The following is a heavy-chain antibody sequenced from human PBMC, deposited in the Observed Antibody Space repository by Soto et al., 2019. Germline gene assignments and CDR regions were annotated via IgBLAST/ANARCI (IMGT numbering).Heavy chain of an antibody. CDR2: IYYSGST. V-gene: IGHV4-39*01. CDR3: ARHPIGYYYDSSGYPHQDRPDY. CDR1: GGSISSSSYY. J-gene: IGHJ4*02. Sequence: SETLSLTCTVSGGSISSSSYYWGWIRQPPGKGLEWIGSIYYSGSTYYNPSLKSRVTISVDTSKNQFSLKLSSVTAADTAVYYCARHPIGYYYDSSGYPHQDRPDYWGQGTLVTVSS. D-gene: IGHD3-22*01.